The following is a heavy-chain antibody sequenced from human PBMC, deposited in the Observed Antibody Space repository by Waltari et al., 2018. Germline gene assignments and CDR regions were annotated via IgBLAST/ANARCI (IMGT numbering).Heavy chain of an antibody. Sequence: QVQLQESGPGMVKPSETLSLTCAVSGYSISSGYYWDWLRQPPGKGLEWIGSIYHSGSTYYNPSLKSRVTIAVDTSKNQFSLKLSSVTAADTAVYYCARLEGSSTSCFDYWGQGTLVTVSS. CDR2: IYHSGST. CDR1: GYSISSGYY. V-gene: IGHV4-38-2*01. D-gene: IGHD2-2*01. J-gene: IGHJ4*02. CDR3: ARLEGSSTSCFDY.